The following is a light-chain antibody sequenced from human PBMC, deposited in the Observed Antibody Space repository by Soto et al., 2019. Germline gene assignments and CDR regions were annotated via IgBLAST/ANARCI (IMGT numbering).Light chain of an antibody. J-gene: IGKJ3*01. CDR1: QSISRS. CDR3: QQYQSYFLT. V-gene: IGKV1-5*01. Sequence: DIQMTQSPSTLSASVGDRATITCRTSQSISRSLAWYQQKSGKAPKLLIYDASSLESGVPSRFSGSGFVTEFTLAISGLQPDDFATYYCQQYQSYFLTFGPGTTVDMK. CDR2: DAS.